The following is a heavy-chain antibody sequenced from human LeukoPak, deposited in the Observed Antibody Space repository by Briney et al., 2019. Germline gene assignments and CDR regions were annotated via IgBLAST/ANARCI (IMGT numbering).Heavy chain of an antibody. Sequence: SVKVSCKASGGTFSSYAISWVRQAPGQGLEWMGGIIPIFGTANYAQKFQGRVTITADKSTSTAYMELSSLISEDTAVYYCARGPRYNWNYGGWFDPWGQGSLVTVSS. J-gene: IGHJ5*02. CDR1: GGTFSSYA. CDR3: ARGPRYNWNYGGWFDP. CDR2: IIPIFGTA. D-gene: IGHD1-7*01. V-gene: IGHV1-69*06.